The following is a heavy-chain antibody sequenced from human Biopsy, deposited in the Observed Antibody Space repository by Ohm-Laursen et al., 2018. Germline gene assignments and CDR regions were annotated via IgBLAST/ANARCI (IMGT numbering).Heavy chain of an antibody. J-gene: IGHJ4*02. V-gene: IGHV3-53*01. Sequence: GSLRLSCAAFGFVVSGTQMSWVRQAPRKGLEWVSVIYSGDSTYYADSVKGRFTISRDESKNTLYLQMNRLRAEDTAVYHCARATYSSGHKIDSWGQGTLVTVSS. D-gene: IGHD6-25*01. CDR1: GFVVSGTQ. CDR3: ARATYSSGHKIDS. CDR2: IYSGDST.